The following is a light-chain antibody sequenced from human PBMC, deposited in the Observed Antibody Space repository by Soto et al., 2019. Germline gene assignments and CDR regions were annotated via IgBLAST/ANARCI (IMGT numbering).Light chain of an antibody. Sequence: DIKKRHSPSTLSGSVGDRVTITCRASQSIRSYLAWYQQKPGQAPKLLIYAASTITSGVPARFSGSGSGTEFTLTSSSLQPEDFATYYCQHYNSYSLAFGRGTKVEIK. CDR1: QSIRSY. CDR3: QHYNSYSLA. J-gene: IGKJ4*02. CDR2: AAS. V-gene: IGKV1-5*03.